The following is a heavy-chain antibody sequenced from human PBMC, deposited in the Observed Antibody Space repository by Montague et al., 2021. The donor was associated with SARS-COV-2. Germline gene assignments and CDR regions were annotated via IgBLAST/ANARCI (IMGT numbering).Heavy chain of an antibody. CDR3: ARDSYGSGTYYYYGMDV. J-gene: IGHJ6*02. CDR1: GFTFSSYW. Sequence: SRRLSCAASGFTFSSYWMSWVRQAPGKGLEWVANIKQDGSEKYYVDSVKGRFTISRDNAKNSLYLQMNSLRAEDTAVYYCARDSYGSGTYYYYGMDVWGQGTTVTVSS. D-gene: IGHD3-10*01. V-gene: IGHV3-7*01. CDR2: IKQDGSEK.